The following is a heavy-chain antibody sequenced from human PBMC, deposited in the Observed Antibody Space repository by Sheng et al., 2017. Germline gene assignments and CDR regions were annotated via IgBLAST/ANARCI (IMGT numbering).Heavy chain of an antibody. J-gene: IGHJ4*02. D-gene: IGHD1-26*01. CDR2: ISSLNTYI. Sequence: EVQLVESGGGLVKPGGPVETLLCSLLDSFSSDYSMNWVRPGSREGAWSGSSSISSLNTYIYYADSVKGRFTISRDNAKKSLYLQMNSLRAEDTALYYCARGRTYSGNYYLPFDSWGQGTLVTVSS. CDR3: ARGRTYSGNYYLPFDS. CDR1: DSFSSDYS. V-gene: IGHV3-21*01.